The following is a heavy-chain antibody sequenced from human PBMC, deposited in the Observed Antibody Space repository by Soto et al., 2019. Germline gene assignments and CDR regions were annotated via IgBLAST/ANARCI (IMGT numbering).Heavy chain of an antibody. CDR3: ARDQSVAAAGPRYYYMDV. J-gene: IGHJ6*03. D-gene: IGHD6-13*01. CDR2: TYYRSKWYN. V-gene: IGHV6-1*01. CDR1: GDSVSSNSAA. Sequence: KQSQTLSLTCAISGDSVSSNSAAWNWIRQSPSRGLEWLGRTYYRSKWYNDYAVSVKSRITINPDTSKNQFSLQLNSVTPEDTAVYYCARDQSVAAAGPRYYYMDVWGKGTTVTVSS.